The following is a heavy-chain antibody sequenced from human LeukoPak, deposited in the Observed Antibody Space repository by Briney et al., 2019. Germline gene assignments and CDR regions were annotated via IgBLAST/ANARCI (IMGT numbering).Heavy chain of an antibody. V-gene: IGHV4-61*02. CDR1: GGSISSGGYC. CDR2: IYTSEST. D-gene: IGHD1-7*01. CDR3: ARDSILTGTTSLTY. J-gene: IGHJ4*02. Sequence: SQTLSLTCTVSGGSISSGGYCWSWIRQPAGKGLEWIGRIYTSESTNYNPSLKSRVTMSVDTSKNQCSLKLSSVTAADTAVYYCARDSILTGTTSLTYWGQGTLVTVSS.